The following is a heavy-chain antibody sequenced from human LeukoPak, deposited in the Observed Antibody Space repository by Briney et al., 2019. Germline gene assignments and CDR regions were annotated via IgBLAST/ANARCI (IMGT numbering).Heavy chain of an antibody. CDR1: GGSIRSYY. Sequence: SETLSLTCTVSGGSIRSYYWSWIRQPPGKGLECIGYIYYSGSTNYNPSLKSRVTISVDTSKNQFSLELSSVTAADTAVYYCAREQWPGNNYGMDVWGQGTTVTVSS. CDR3: AREQWPGNNYGMDV. V-gene: IGHV4-59*01. CDR2: IYYSGST. D-gene: IGHD6-19*01. J-gene: IGHJ6*02.